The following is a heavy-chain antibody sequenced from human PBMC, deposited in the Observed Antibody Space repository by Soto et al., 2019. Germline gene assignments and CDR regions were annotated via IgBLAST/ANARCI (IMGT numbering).Heavy chain of an antibody. CDR2: IYYSGST. D-gene: IGHD6-19*01. V-gene: IGHV4-59*01. CDR3: ARSVNRVAVGPAY. J-gene: IGHJ4*02. Sequence: QVQLQESGPGLVKPSETLSLTCTVSGGSISSYYWCWIRQPPGKGLEWIGYIYYSGSTNYNPSLKSRVTISVDTSKNQFSLKLSSVTAADTAIYYCARSVNRVAVGPAYWGQGTLVTVSS. CDR1: GGSISSYY.